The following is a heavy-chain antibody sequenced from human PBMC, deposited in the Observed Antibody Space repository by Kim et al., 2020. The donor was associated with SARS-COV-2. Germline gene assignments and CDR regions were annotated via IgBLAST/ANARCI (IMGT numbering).Heavy chain of an antibody. CDR1: GFSFSSYG. J-gene: IGHJ4*02. CDR2: ISSNGGIT. Sequence: GGSLRLSCAASGFSFSSYGMAWVRQAPGKGLEWVSGISSNGGITRYADSVKGRFTISRDSSKNTLYLQMDSLRAEDTAVYYCTKRDSGYSANPSDYWGQGTLVTVSS. V-gene: IGHV3-23*01. CDR3: TKRDSGYSANPSDY. D-gene: IGHD3-22*01.